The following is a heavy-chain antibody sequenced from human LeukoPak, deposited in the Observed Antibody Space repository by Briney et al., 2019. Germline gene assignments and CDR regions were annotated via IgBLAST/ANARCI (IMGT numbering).Heavy chain of an antibody. V-gene: IGHV1-69*13. Sequence: ASVKVSCKASGGTFSSYAISWVRQSPGQGLEWMGGIIPIFGTANYAQKFQGRVTITADESTSTAYMELSSLRSEDTAVYYCARALTIFGVVAAFDIWGQGTMVTVSS. D-gene: IGHD3-3*01. J-gene: IGHJ3*02. CDR1: GGTFSSYA. CDR3: ARALTIFGVVAAFDI. CDR2: IIPIFGTA.